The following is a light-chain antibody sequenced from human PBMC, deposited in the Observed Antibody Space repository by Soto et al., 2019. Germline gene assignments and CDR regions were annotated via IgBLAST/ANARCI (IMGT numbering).Light chain of an antibody. CDR1: SSDVGGYNY. V-gene: IGLV2-14*01. Sequence: QSALTPPASVSGSPGQSITTSCTGTSSDVGGYNYVSWYKQHPGKAPKLMIYDVSNRPSGVSNRFSGSKSGNTASLTISGLQADDESDYYCSSYTSSSIVVLGGGTKLTVL. CDR3: SSYTSSSIVV. CDR2: DVS. J-gene: IGLJ2*01.